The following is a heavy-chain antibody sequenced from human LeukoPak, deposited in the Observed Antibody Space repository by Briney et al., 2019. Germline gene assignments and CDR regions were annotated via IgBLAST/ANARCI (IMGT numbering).Heavy chain of an antibody. CDR1: GFTFSSYS. CDR2: ISSSSSYI. CDR3: AREEANTYYYDSSGYYYY. J-gene: IGHJ4*02. D-gene: IGHD3-22*01. V-gene: IGHV3-21*01. Sequence: PGGSLRLSCAASGFTFSSYSMNWVRQAPGKGLEWVSSISSSSSYIYYADSVKGRFTISRDNAKNSLYLQMNSLRAEDTAVYYCAREEANTYYYDSSGYYYYWGQGTLVTVSS.